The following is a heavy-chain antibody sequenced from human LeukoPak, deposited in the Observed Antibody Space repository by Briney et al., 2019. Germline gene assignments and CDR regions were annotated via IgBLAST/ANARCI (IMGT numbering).Heavy chain of an antibody. CDR3: AREWDERYCSGGSCPSGFDY. J-gene: IGHJ4*02. CDR1: GGSIRSYY. D-gene: IGHD2-15*01. V-gene: IGHV4-59*01. Sequence: NPSETLSLTCTVSGGSIRSYYWSWIRRPPGKGLEWIGYIYYSWSTNYNPSLKSRVTISVDTSKNQFSVKLSSVTAADTAVYYCAREWDERYCSGGSCPSGFDYLGQGTLVTVSS. CDR2: IYYSWST.